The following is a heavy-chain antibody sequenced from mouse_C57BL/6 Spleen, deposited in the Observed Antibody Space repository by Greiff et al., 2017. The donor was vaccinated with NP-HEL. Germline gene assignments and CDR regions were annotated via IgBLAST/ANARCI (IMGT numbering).Heavy chain of an antibody. CDR1: GYAFSSYW. CDR2: IYPGDGDT. J-gene: IGHJ4*01. D-gene: IGHD2-12*01. CDR3: ATKTDLYYNAMDY. V-gene: IGHV1-80*01. Sequence: QVQLQQSGAELVKPGASVKISCKASGYAFSSYWMNWVKQRPGKGLEWIGQIYPGDGDTNYNGKFKGKATLTADKSSSTAYMQLSSLTSEDSAVYFCATKTDLYYNAMDYWGQGTSVTVSS.